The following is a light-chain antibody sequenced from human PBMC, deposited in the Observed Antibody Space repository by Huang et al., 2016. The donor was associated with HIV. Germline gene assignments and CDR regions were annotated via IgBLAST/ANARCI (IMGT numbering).Light chain of an antibody. J-gene: IGKJ4*01. CDR3: QQRDNWLT. Sequence: EVVLTQSPATPSLFPGERATLSCRASQSVSSYLAWYQQRPGQAPRLLIYDASNRVTGIPTRFSGSGSGTDFTLTISSLEPEDFAVYYCQQRDNWLTFGGGTKVEI. CDR2: DAS. CDR1: QSVSSY. V-gene: IGKV3-11*01.